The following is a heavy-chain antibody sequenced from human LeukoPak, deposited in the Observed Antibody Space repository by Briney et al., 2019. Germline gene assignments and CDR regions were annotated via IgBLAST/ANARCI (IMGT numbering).Heavy chain of an antibody. CDR3: ARAWNTAMVPNLFDY. CDR1: GGSISSSSYY. D-gene: IGHD5-18*01. Sequence: IPSETLSLTCTVSGGSISSSSYYWGWIRQPPGKGLEWIGSIYYSGSTYYNPSLKSRVTISVDTSKNQFSLKLSSVTAADTAVYYCARAWNTAMVPNLFDYWGQGTLVTVSS. J-gene: IGHJ4*02. CDR2: IYYSGST. V-gene: IGHV4-39*07.